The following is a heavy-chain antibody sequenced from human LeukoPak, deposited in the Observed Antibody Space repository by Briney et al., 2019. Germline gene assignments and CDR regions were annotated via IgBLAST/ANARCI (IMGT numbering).Heavy chain of an antibody. Sequence: GGSLRLPCAASGFTFSSNYMSWARQAPGKGREWFSVIYSGGSTYYADSVKGRFTISRDNSKNTLYLQMNSLRAEDTAVYYCAKDEVGATFDYWGQGTLVTVSS. CDR3: AKDEVGATFDY. CDR1: GFTFSSNY. V-gene: IGHV3-53*05. J-gene: IGHJ4*02. CDR2: IYSGGST. D-gene: IGHD1-26*01.